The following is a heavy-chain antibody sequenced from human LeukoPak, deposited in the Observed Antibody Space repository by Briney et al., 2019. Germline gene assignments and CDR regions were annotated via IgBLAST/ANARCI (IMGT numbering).Heavy chain of an antibody. CDR1: GFTFSSYA. CDR3: ARGSSGYSYYYYYYMDV. V-gene: IGHV3-23*01. J-gene: IGHJ6*03. D-gene: IGHD6-19*01. Sequence: GGTLRLSCAASGFTFSSYAMSWVRQAPGKGLEWVSAISGSGGSTYDADSVKGRFTISRDNSKNTLYLQMNSLRAEDTAVYYCARGSSGYSYYYYYYMDVWGKGTTVTVSS. CDR2: ISGSGGST.